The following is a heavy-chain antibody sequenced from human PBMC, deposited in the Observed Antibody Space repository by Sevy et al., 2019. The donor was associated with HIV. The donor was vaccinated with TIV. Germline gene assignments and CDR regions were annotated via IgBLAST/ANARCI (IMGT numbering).Heavy chain of an antibody. D-gene: IGHD2-8*01. V-gene: IGHV3-23*01. Sequence: GGSLRLSCAASGFAFYEYSMSWIRQAPGKGLEWVATFSFGCGKINYADSLKGRFTISRVNSKNSFYLQMDNLRVEDTALYYCAREGCSRPHDYWGQGTRVTVSS. CDR2: FSFGCGKI. J-gene: IGHJ4*02. CDR3: AREGCSRPHDY. CDR1: GFAFYEYS.